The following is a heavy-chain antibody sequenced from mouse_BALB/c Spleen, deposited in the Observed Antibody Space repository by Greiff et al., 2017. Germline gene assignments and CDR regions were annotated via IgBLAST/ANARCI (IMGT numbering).Heavy chain of an antibody. CDR3: ARADGNYWYYFDY. CDR2: ISSGGST. J-gene: IGHJ2*01. CDR1: GFTFSSYA. V-gene: IGHV5-6-5*01. D-gene: IGHD2-1*01. Sequence: DVKLVESGGGLVKPGGSLKLSCAASGFTFSSYAMSWVRQTPEKRLEWVASISSGGSTYYPDSVKGRFTISRDNARNILYLQMSSLRSEDTAMYYCARADGNYWYYFDYWGQGTTLTVSS.